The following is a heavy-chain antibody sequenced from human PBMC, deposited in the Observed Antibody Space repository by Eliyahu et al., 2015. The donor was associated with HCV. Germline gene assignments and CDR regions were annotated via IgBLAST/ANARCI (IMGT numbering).Heavy chain of an antibody. V-gene: IGHV3-30*18. CDR2: ISYDGSNK. CDR3: AKDRYSRYGASNYFDY. Sequence: CVAVISYDGSNKYYADSVKGRFTISRDNSKNTLYLQMNSLRAEDTAVYYCAKDRYSRYGASNYFDYWGQGTLVTVSS. J-gene: IGHJ4*02. D-gene: IGHD3-9*01.